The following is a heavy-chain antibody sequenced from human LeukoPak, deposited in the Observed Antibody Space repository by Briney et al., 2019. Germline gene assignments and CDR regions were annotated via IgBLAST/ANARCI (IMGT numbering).Heavy chain of an antibody. CDR2: IKQDGSEK. Sequence: SGGSLRLSCAASGFTFSSYWMNSVRQAPGKGLEWVANIKQDGSEKNYVDSVKGRFTISRDNAKNSLYLQMNSLRAEDTAVYYCAREGYSYAYYFDYWGQGTLVTVSS. CDR3: AREGYSYAYYFDY. D-gene: IGHD5-18*01. CDR1: GFTFSSYW. V-gene: IGHV3-7*01. J-gene: IGHJ4*02.